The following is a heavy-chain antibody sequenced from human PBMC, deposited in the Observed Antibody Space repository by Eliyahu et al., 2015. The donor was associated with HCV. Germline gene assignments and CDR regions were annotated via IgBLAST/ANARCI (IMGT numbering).Heavy chain of an antibody. CDR3: ARDEHLQTGLGSFDY. CDR1: GFTFSSYG. CDR2: IWYDGSNK. J-gene: IGHJ4*02. V-gene: IGHV3-33*01. Sequence: QVQLVESGGGVVQPGRSLRXSCAASGFTFSSYGMHWVRQAPGKGLEWXAVIWYDGSNKYYADSVKGRFTISRDNSKNTLYLQMNSLRAEDTAVYYCARDEHLQTGLGSFDYWGQGTLVTVSS. D-gene: IGHD7-27*01.